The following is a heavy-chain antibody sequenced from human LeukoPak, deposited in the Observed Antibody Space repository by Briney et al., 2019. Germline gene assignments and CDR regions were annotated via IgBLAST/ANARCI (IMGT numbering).Heavy chain of an antibody. J-gene: IGHJ5*02. CDR2: IRNKAYSYIT. V-gene: IGHV3-72*01. D-gene: IGHD3-22*01. CDR1: GFTFSDHY. Sequence: GGSLRLSCAASGFTFSDHYMDWVRQAPGKGLEWVGRIRNKAYSYITDYAASVKGRFTISRDDSQNSVYLQMNSLKTEDTALYYCVRATRLVVVLSWGQGTLVSVSS. CDR3: VRATRLVVVLS.